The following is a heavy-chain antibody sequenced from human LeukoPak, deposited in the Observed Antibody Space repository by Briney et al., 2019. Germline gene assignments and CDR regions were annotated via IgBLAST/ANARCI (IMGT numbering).Heavy chain of an antibody. V-gene: IGHV3-21*05. CDR1: GFTFRSYA. CDR3: ARGEVATTYYYGMDV. J-gene: IGHJ6*02. Sequence: GGSLRLSCVASGFTFRSYAMNWVRQAPGKGLEWVSYMSSDSSFINYADSVKGRFTISRDNAKNSLFLQMDSPRANDTAVYYCARGEVATTYYYGMDVWGQGTTVTVSS. CDR2: MSSDSSFI. D-gene: IGHD5-12*01.